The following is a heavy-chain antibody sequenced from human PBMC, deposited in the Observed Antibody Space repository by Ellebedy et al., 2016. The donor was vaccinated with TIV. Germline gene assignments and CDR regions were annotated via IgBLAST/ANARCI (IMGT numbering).Heavy chain of an antibody. J-gene: IGHJ4*02. CDR2: IYNDGTST. Sequence: PGGSLRLSCAASGFTFSKYWMHWVRQAPGKGLVWVARIYNDGTSTSYADSVQGRFTISRDNAKNTLYLEMNSLRLDDTAVYYCVKDGTYDYGDYWGQGALVTVSS. V-gene: IGHV3-74*01. D-gene: IGHD3-16*01. CDR1: GFTFSKYW. CDR3: VKDGTYDYGDY.